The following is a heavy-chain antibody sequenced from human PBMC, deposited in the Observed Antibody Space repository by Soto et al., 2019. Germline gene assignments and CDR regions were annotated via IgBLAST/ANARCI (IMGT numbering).Heavy chain of an antibody. D-gene: IGHD6-13*01. Sequence: ASVKVSCKASGYTFTSYAKNCVRQAPGQMLEWMGWINACNGNTKYSQKFQGRVTITRDTFARTAYLELSSLSSEDTAVYYCARYLAADQRGYDFWGQGNLGTGSS. CDR2: INACNGNT. CDR1: GYTFTSYA. CDR3: ARYLAADQRGYDF. J-gene: IGHJ4*01. V-gene: IGHV1-3*01.